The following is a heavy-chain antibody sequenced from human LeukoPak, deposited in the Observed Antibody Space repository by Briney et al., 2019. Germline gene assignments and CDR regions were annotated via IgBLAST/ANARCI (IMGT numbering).Heavy chain of an antibody. J-gene: IGHJ4*02. CDR3: AREAFYSSGWFSLFGF. CDR1: GFTVSSNY. CDR2: IYSGGNT. D-gene: IGHD6-19*01. V-gene: IGHV3-53*01. Sequence: TGGSLRLSCAASGFTVSSNYMNWVRQAPGKGLEWVSVIYSGGNTYYADSVKGRFTISRDNSKNTMYVQMNSLRAEDTAVYYCAREAFYSSGWFSLFGFWGQGTLVTVSS.